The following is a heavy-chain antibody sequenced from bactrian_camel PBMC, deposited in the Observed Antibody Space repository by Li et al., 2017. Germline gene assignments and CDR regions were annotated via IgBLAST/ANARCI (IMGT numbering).Heavy chain of an antibody. CDR1: SATYSNYC. CDR2: IDTDDSPT. D-gene: IGHD4*01. CDR3: AKVHIATIDSYCY. Sequence: HVQLVESGGGSAQTGGSLKLSCVGSSATYSNYCMAWFRQAPGREREAVAQIDTDDSPTYGGSVEGRFTISRGNSKNTAVLQMNVLKTEDTAMYYCAKVHIATIDSYCYWGQGTQVTVS. J-gene: IGHJ4*01. V-gene: IGHV3S1*01.